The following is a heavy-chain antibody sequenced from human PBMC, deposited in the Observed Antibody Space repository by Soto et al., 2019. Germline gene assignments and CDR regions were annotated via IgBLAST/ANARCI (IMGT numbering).Heavy chain of an antibody. D-gene: IGHD6-13*01. CDR2: ISYDGSNK. V-gene: IGHV3-30-3*01. CDR1: GFTFGSYA. J-gene: IGHJ4*02. Sequence: PGGSLRLSCAASGFTFGSYAMHWVRQAPGKGLEWVAVISYDGSNKYYADSVKGRFTISRDNSKNTLYLQMNSLRAEDTAVYYCARGPLGPSSWSFDYWGQGTLVTVSS. CDR3: ARGPLGPSSWSFDY.